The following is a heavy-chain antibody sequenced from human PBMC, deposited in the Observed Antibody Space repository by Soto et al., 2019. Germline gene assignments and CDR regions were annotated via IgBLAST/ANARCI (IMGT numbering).Heavy chain of an antibody. Sequence: ASVKVSCKASGYTFTGYYMNWVRQAPGQGLEWMGWINPNSGGTNYAQKFQGRVTMTRDTSISTAYMELSRLRSDDTAVYYCASRPSVLGVPAVDYWGQGTLVTVSS. V-gene: IGHV1-2*02. J-gene: IGHJ4*02. CDR3: ASRPSVLGVPAVDY. D-gene: IGHD2-2*01. CDR1: GYTFTGYY. CDR2: INPNSGGT.